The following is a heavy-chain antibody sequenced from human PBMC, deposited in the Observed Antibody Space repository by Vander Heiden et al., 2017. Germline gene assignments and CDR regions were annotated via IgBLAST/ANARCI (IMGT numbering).Heavy chain of an antibody. CDR2: ISGSGGST. J-gene: IGHJ4*02. CDR3: AKVAYYYGSGTSY. D-gene: IGHD3-10*01. V-gene: IGHV3-23*01. Sequence: EVQLLESGGGLVQPGGSLSLSCAASGFPFSSYAMSWVRQAPGKGLEWVSAISGSGGSTYYADSVKGRFTISRDNSKNTLYLQMNSLRAEDTAVYYCAKVAYYYGSGTSYWGQGTLVTVSS. CDR1: GFPFSSYA.